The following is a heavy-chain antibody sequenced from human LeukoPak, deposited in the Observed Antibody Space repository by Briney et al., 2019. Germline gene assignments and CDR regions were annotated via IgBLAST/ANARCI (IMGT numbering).Heavy chain of an antibody. CDR3: AKDVGLRRGYFDY. J-gene: IGHJ4*02. V-gene: IGHV3-30*02. CDR2: IRYDGSNK. Sequence: GGSLRLSCAASGFTFSSYGMHWVRQAPGKGLEWVAFIRYDGSNKHYADSVKGRSTISRDNSKNTLYLQMNSLRAEDTAVYYCAKDVGLRRGYFDYWGQGTLVTVSS. CDR1: GFTFSSYG. D-gene: IGHD5/OR15-5a*01.